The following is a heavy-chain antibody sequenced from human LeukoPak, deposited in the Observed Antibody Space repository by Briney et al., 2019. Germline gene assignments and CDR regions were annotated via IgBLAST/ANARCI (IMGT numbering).Heavy chain of an antibody. CDR3: ARGGQLHYFDF. D-gene: IGHD1-1*01. CDR2: LYSGGST. Sequence: GGSLRLSCEASGFTVSSSYMNWVRQAPGKGLEWISVLYSGGSTYYADSVKGRFTISRRNSKNTLYLQMNSLRAEDTAVYYCARGGQLHYFDFWGQGTLVTVSS. CDR1: GFTVSSSY. V-gene: IGHV3-53*04. J-gene: IGHJ4*02.